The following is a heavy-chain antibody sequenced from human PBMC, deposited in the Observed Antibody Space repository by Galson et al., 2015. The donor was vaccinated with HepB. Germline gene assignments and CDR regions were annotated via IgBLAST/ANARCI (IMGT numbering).Heavy chain of an antibody. CDR1: GGSISSSSYY. Sequence: TLSLTCPVSGGSISSSSYYWGWIRQPPGKGLEWIGSIYYSGSTYYNPSLKSRVTISVDTSKNQFSLKLSSVTAADTAVYYCARRTLYDSSGYYEEAMDYWGQGTLVTVSS. CDR2: IYYSGST. V-gene: IGHV4-39*01. J-gene: IGHJ4*02. CDR3: ARRTLYDSSGYYEEAMDY. D-gene: IGHD3-22*01.